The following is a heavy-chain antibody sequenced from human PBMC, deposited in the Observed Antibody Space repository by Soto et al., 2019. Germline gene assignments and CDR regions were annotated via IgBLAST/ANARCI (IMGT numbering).Heavy chain of an antibody. D-gene: IGHD2-15*01. Sequence: SETLSLTCTVSGGSISSGGYYWSWIRQHPGKGLEWIGYIYYSGSTYYDPSLKSRVTISVDTSKNQFSLKLSSVTAADTAVYYCARAEYCCVGSCYSSGDWFAPWGQGTLVTVSS. V-gene: IGHV4-31*03. CDR2: IYYSGST. J-gene: IGHJ5*02. CDR1: GGSISSGGYY. CDR3: ARAEYCCVGSCYSSGDWFAP.